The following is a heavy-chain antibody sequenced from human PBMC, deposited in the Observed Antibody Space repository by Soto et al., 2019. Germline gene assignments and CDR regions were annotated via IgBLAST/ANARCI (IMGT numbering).Heavy chain of an antibody. Sequence: EVQLLESGGGLVQPGGSLRLSCAASGFTFSDYAMTWVRQAPGKGLECVSGLHGSGRGIEYADSVKGRFTISRDNSKNTLYLQMNSLRAEDTAVYYCAKVAYCGGDCYPRYYFDYWGQGTLVTVSS. V-gene: IGHV3-23*01. D-gene: IGHD2-21*02. CDR1: GFTFSDYA. CDR3: AKVAYCGGDCYPRYYFDY. CDR2: LHGSGRGI. J-gene: IGHJ4*02.